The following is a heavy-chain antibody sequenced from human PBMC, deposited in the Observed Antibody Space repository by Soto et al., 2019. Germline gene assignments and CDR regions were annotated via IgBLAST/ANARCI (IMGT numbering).Heavy chain of an antibody. CDR2: IYYSGST. Sequence: QVQLQESGPGLVKPSETLSLTCTVSGGSISSYYWSWIRQPPGKGLEWIGYIYYSGSTNYNPSLKSRVTISVDTSKNQFSLKLSSVTAADTAVYYCARSHSSYDSGAFDIWGQGTMVTVSS. CDR3: ARSHSSYDSGAFDI. CDR1: GGSISSYY. V-gene: IGHV4-59*08. D-gene: IGHD5-12*01. J-gene: IGHJ3*02.